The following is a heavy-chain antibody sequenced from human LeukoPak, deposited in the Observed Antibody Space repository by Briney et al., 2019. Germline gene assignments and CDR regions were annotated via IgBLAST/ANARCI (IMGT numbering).Heavy chain of an antibody. J-gene: IGHJ4*02. CDR3: ARSAQSGWALGFDF. CDR2: INPDSGGA. Sequence: WASVKVSCKASGYTFTDYFMHWVRQAPGQGLEWMGWINPDSGGANYAQEFQGRVTMSRDTSISTAYMELSSLRSDDTAVYYCARSAQSGWALGFDFWGQGTLVTVSS. D-gene: IGHD6-19*01. V-gene: IGHV1-2*02. CDR1: GYTFTDYF.